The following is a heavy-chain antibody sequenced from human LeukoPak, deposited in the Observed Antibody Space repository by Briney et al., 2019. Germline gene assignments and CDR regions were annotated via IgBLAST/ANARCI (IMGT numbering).Heavy chain of an antibody. V-gene: IGHV3-23*01. CDR1: GFSFSDYA. J-gene: IGHJ4*02. D-gene: IGHD3-22*01. CDR3: AKESLVVIESYFDN. CDR2: ITGSGQTK. Sequence: GGSLRLSCLVSGFSFSDYAMSWVRRAPGKGLEWVSAITGSGQTKYYTDSVKGRFTMSRDSSKNTLYLQMNSLRDEDTAEYFCAKESLVVIESYFDNWGQGTLVLVSS.